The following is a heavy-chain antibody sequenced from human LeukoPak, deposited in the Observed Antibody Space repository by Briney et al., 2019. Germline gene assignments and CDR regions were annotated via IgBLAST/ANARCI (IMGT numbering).Heavy chain of an antibody. CDR2: ISATRDIT. Sequence: HPGGSLRLSCAAFGFNYSSYTMNWVRQAPGMGLEWLSYISATRDITYYADSVKGRLTISRDNSKNTLYLQMNSLRAEDTAVYYCASRAATHYYYYYGMDVWGQGTTVTVSS. V-gene: IGHV3-48*01. CDR3: ASRAATHYYYYYGMDV. CDR1: GFNYSSYT. D-gene: IGHD2-15*01. J-gene: IGHJ6*02.